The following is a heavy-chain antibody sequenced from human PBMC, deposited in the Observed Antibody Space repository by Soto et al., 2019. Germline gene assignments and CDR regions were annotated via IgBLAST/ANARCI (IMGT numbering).Heavy chain of an antibody. J-gene: IGHJ3*02. D-gene: IGHD2-2*01. Sequence: SETLSLTCAVSGGSISSSNWWSWVRQPPGKGLEWIGEIYHSGSTNYNPSLKSRGTISVDKSKNQFSLKLSSVTAADTAVYYCARDSRGSALDAFDIWGQGTMVTVSS. V-gene: IGHV4-4*02. CDR3: ARDSRGSALDAFDI. CDR2: IYHSGST. CDR1: GGSISSSNW.